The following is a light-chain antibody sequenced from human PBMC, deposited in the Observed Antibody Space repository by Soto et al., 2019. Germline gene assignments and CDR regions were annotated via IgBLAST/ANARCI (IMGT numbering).Light chain of an antibody. CDR3: CSYAGSSTFYV. J-gene: IGLJ1*01. CDR1: SSDVGSYNL. V-gene: IGLV2-23*01. Sequence: QSALTQPDSVSGSPGQSITISCTGTSSDVGSYNLVSWYQQHPGKAPKLVIYEGSKRPSGVSNRFSGSKSGNTASLTISGLQAEDEADYYCCSYAGSSTFYVFGTGTKVTVL. CDR2: EGS.